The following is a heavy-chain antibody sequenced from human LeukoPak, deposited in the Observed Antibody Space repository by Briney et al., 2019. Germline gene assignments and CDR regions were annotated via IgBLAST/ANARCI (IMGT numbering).Heavy chain of an antibody. Sequence: ASVKVSCKASGYTFTGYYMHWVRQAPGQGLEWMGWINPNSGGTNYAQKFQGRVTMTRDTSISTAYMELSRLRSDDTAVYYCARESGRGDYVPLGFSSWFDPWGQGTLVTVSS. V-gene: IGHV1-2*02. CDR2: INPNSGGT. J-gene: IGHJ5*02. D-gene: IGHD4-17*01. CDR1: GYTFTGYY. CDR3: ARESGRGDYVPLGFSSWFDP.